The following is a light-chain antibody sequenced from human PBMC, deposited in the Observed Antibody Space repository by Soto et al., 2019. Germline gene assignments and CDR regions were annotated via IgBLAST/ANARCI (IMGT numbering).Light chain of an antibody. CDR1: RIDVGGYNY. V-gene: IGLV2-14*03. Sequence: QSVLTQPASVSGSPGQSITISCTGTRIDVGGYNYVYWHQHHPGKAPKLIIYDVTNRPSGVSDRFSGSKSGNTASLTISGLQAEDEADYYCCSYTSSSTYVFGPGTKVTVL. J-gene: IGLJ1*01. CDR3: CSYTSSSTYV. CDR2: DVT.